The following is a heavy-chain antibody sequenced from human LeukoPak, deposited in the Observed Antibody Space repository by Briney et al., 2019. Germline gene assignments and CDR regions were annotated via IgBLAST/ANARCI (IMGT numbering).Heavy chain of an antibody. CDR2: ISYDGSNK. Sequence: PGGSLRLSCVASGFTFNSYAMHWVRQAPGKGLEWVAIISYDGSNKYYADSVKGRFTISRDNSKNTLYLQMNSLRAEDTAVYYCARTSSGWSVRYYYYMDVWGKGTTVTISS. V-gene: IGHV3-30*04. J-gene: IGHJ6*03. CDR1: GFTFNSYA. CDR3: ARTSSGWSVRYYYYMDV. D-gene: IGHD6-19*01.